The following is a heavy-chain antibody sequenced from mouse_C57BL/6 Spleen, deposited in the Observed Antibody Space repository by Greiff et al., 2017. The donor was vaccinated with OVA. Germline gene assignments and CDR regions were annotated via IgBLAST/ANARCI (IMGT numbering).Heavy chain of an antibody. V-gene: IGHV1-82*01. CDR1: GYAFSSSW. CDR3: ARKDWADY. J-gene: IGHJ2*01. CDR2: IYPGDGDT. Sequence: QVQLKQSGPELVKPGASVKISCKASGYAFSSSWMNWVKQRPGKGLKWIGRIYPGDGDTNYNGKFKGKATLTADKSSSTAYMQLSSLTSEDSAVYFCARKDWADYWGQGTTLTVSS. D-gene: IGHD4-1*01.